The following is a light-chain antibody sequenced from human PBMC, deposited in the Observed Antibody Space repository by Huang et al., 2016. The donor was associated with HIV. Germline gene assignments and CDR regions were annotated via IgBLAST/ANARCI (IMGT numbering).Light chain of an antibody. V-gene: IGKV1-39*01. J-gene: IGKJ5*01. CDR3: QQTDTTPIT. CDR2: GAA. CDR1: PDITGY. Sequence: DIQMTQSPPSLSASIGDSVTISCRASPDITGYLHWYQQKPGKAPKVLIYGAANLQSGVPIRFSGSGFGTEFTLTISSVQPEDFATYYCQQTDTTPITFGQGTRLEIK.